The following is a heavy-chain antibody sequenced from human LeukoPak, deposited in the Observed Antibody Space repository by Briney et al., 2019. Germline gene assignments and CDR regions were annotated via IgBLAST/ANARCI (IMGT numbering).Heavy chain of an antibody. V-gene: IGHV1-18*01. CDR2: ISAYNGNT. J-gene: IGHJ5*02. D-gene: IGHD1-7*01. CDR3: ARDRFILFNWNYDGDWFDP. Sequence: ASVKVSCKASGYTFTSYGISWVRQAPGQGLEWMGWISAYNGNTNYARKLQGRVTMTTGTSTSTAYMELRSLRSDDTAVYYCARDRFILFNWNYDGDWFDPWGQGTLVTVSS. CDR1: GYTFTSYG.